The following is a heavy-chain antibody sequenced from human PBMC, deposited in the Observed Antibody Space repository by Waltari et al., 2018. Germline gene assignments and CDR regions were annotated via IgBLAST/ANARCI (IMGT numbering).Heavy chain of an antibody. CDR2: IWYDGSNK. CDR1: GFTFSSYG. Sequence: QVQLVESGGGVVQPGRSLRLSCAASGFTFSSYGMHWARQAPGTGLEWVAVIWYDGSNKYYADSVKGRFTISRDNSKNTLYLQMNSLRAEDTAMYYCAKDLTGPYDFWSGYYDYWGQGTLVTVSS. D-gene: IGHD3-3*01. J-gene: IGHJ4*02. V-gene: IGHV3-30*18. CDR3: AKDLTGPYDFWSGYYDY.